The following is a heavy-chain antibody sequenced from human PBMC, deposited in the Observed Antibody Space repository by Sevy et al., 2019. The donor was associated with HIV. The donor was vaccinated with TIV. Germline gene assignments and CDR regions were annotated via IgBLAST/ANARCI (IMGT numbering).Heavy chain of an antibody. CDR3: ATLPTVTTIVDY. V-gene: IGHV3-23*01. J-gene: IGHJ4*02. CDR1: GFTFSSYA. Sequence: GGSLRLSCAASGFTFSSYAMSWVRQAPGKGLEWVSAISGSGGSTYYADSVKGRFTISRDNSKNTLYLQMNSLRAEDTAVYYCATLPTVTTIVDYWGQGTLVTVSS. CDR2: ISGSGGST. D-gene: IGHD4-4*01.